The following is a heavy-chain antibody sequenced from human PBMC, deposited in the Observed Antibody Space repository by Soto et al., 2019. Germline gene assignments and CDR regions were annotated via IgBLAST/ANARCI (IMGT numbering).Heavy chain of an antibody. J-gene: IGHJ4*02. CDR3: ARGGGATITNYFDY. Sequence: QVQLQESGPGLVKPSETLSLTCTVSGGSISSYYWSWIRQPPGKGLEWIGYIYYSGSTNYNPSLKSRVIISVDTSKNQFSLKLSSVTAADTAVYYCARGGGATITNYFDYWGQGTLVTVSS. D-gene: IGHD1-26*01. CDR1: GGSISSYY. V-gene: IGHV4-59*01. CDR2: IYYSGST.